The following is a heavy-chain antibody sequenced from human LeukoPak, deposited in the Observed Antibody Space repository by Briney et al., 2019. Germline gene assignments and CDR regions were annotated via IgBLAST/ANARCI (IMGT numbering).Heavy chain of an antibody. CDR2: INPSGGGT. CDR3: ARDPNKSRTQYQVLLVRWFDP. J-gene: IGHJ5*02. V-gene: IGHV1-46*01. CDR1: GYTFTAYY. D-gene: IGHD2-2*01. Sequence: ASVKVSCKTSGYTFTAYYMHWVRQAPGQGLEWLGVINPSGGGTSYAPKFQGRVTMTRDTSTSTVYMELSSLRSEDTAVYYCARDPNKSRTQYQVLLVRWFDPWGQGTLVTVSS.